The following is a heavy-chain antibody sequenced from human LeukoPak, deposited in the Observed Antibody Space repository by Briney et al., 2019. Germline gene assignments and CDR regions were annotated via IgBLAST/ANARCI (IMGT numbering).Heavy chain of an antibody. J-gene: IGHJ4*02. CDR3: AREGGGYSSGSYYFDY. D-gene: IGHD6-19*01. CDR2: INPNSGGT. CDR1: GYTFTGYY. Sequence: GASVKVSGKASGYTFTGYYIHRVRQAPGQGLGGRGWINPNSGGTNYAQKFQGRVTMTRDTSISTAYMELSRLRSDDTAVYYCAREGGGYSSGSYYFDYWGQGTLVTVSS. V-gene: IGHV1-2*02.